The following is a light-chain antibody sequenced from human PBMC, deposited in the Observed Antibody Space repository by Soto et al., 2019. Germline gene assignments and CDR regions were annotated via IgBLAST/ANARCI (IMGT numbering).Light chain of an antibody. Sequence: QSALTQPPSASGSLGQSVTISRTGTSSDVGGYNYVSWYQQHPGKAPKLLIYDVSHRPSGVPDRFSGSKSGNTASLTVSGLQAEDEADYYCSSYAGSNNLVFGTGTKVTVL. V-gene: IGLV2-8*01. J-gene: IGLJ1*01. CDR2: DVS. CDR1: SSDVGGYNY. CDR3: SSYAGSNNLV.